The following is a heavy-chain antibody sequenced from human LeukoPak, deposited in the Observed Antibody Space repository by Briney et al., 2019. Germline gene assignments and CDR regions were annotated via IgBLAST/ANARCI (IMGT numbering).Heavy chain of an antibody. CDR3: ARTTEGYCRGRSCYSYYYYMDV. J-gene: IGHJ6*03. CDR2: MYYSGST. D-gene: IGHD2-15*01. Sequence: PSETLSLTCAVSGGSISSRGYSWGWIRQPPGKGLEWIGYMYYSGSTYYNPSLTSRVTISVDTSKNQFSLKLSSVTAADTAVYYCARTTEGYCRGRSCYSYYYYMDVWGKGTTVTVSS. CDR1: GGSISSRGYS. V-gene: IGHV4-30-4*07.